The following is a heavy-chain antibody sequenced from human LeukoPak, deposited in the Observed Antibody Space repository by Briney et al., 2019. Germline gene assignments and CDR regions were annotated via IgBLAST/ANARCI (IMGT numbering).Heavy chain of an antibody. CDR2: IYYSGST. CDR1: GDSISSYY. J-gene: IGHJ4*02. CDR3: AKDSGYGSATC. V-gene: IGHV4-59*01. D-gene: IGHD3-10*01. Sequence: SETLSLTCTVSGDSISSYYWSWIRQPPAEGREWIGYIYYSGSTSYNPSLKSRVTMSIDTSKNHFSLKLTSVTAADTAVYYCAKDSGYGSATCWGREPWAPSPQ.